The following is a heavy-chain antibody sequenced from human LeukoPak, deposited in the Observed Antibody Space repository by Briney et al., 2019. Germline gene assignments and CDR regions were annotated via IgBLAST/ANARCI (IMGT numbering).Heavy chain of an antibody. D-gene: IGHD3-22*01. Sequence: SVKVSCKASGGTFSSYAISWVRQAPGQGLEWMGGIIPIFGTANYAQKFQGRVTITADESTSTAYMELGSLRSEDTAVYYCARDLAEGYYDSSGKSVWGQGTLVTVSS. J-gene: IGHJ4*02. CDR2: IIPIFGTA. CDR3: ARDLAEGYYDSSGKSV. V-gene: IGHV1-69*13. CDR1: GGTFSSYA.